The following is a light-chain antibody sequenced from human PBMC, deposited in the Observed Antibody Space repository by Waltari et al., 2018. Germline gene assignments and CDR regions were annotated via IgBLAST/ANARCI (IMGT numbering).Light chain of an antibody. Sequence: QSVLTQPPSASGTPGQRVTIPCSGSQSNVGDTVVHGYHQVPGTAPKLVIYRNEQRPSGVPDRFTASKSGTSASLAISGLQSEDEGDYYCATWDDSPTGRWVFGGGTRVTVL. CDR3: ATWDDSPTGRWV. CDR1: QSNVGDTV. CDR2: RNE. J-gene: IGLJ3*02. V-gene: IGLV1-44*01.